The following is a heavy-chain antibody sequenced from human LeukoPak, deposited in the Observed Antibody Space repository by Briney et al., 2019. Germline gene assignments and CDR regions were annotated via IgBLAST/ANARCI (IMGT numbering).Heavy chain of an antibody. J-gene: IGHJ4*02. CDR1: EFTFDDFA. Sequence: PGGSLRLSCAASEFTFDDFAMRWVRQAPGKGLEWVSSISGGGDITYHADSVKGRFVTSRDNSKNTLYLQMKSLSAEDSAIYFCVKDVRGGSTWYTAFGNWGQGTLVTVSS. CDR2: ISGGGDIT. D-gene: IGHD6-13*01. V-gene: IGHV3-23*01. CDR3: VKDVRGGSTWYTAFGN.